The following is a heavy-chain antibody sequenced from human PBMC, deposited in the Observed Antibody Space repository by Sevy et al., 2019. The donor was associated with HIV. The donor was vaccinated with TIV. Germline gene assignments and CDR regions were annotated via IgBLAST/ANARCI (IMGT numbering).Heavy chain of an antibody. D-gene: IGHD3-22*01. J-gene: IGHJ6*02. CDR3: ARGAYYYDSSGYPHYGMDV. V-gene: IGHV4-34*01. CDR2: INHSGST. Sequence: SETLSLTCAVYGGSFSGYYWSWIRQPPGKGLEWIGEINHSGSTKYNPSLKSRVTISVDTSKNQFSLKLSSVTAADTAVYYCARGAYYYDSSGYPHYGMDVWCQGTTVTVSS. CDR1: GGSFSGYY.